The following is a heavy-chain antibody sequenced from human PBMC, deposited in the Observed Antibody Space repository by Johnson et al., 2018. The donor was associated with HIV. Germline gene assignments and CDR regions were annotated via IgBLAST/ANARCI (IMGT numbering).Heavy chain of an antibody. CDR3: ARGGYGEVFDI. V-gene: IGHV3-66*01. Sequence: MLLVESGGGVVQPGRSLRLSCAASGLTVSSNYMSWVRQAPGKGLEWVSVFYSGGFTYYADSVKGRFTISRDNSKNTLYLQMNSLRAEDTAVYYCARGGYGEVFDIWGQGTMVTVSS. D-gene: IGHD4-17*01. CDR1: GLTVSSNY. CDR2: FYSGGFT. J-gene: IGHJ3*02.